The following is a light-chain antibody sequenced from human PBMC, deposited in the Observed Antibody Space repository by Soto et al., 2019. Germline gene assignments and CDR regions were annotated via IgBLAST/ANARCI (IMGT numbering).Light chain of an antibody. V-gene: IGKV3-11*01. CDR3: QQRSNWPWT. CDR1: QSVTNN. CDR2: DAS. Sequence: EIVMTQSQATLSVSPGESATLSCRASQSVTNNLAWYQKKXGQDPRXXIYDASNRATGIPARFSGSGSGTDFNLTISRLETEDFAVYDCQQRSNWPWTFGQGTKVDIK. J-gene: IGKJ1*01.